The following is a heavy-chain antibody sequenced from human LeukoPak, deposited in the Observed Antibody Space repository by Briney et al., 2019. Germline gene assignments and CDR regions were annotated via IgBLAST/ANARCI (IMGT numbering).Heavy chain of an antibody. CDR1: GYTLTELS. CDR3: ATDPNYYGSGSLDY. Sequence: ASVKVSCKVSGYTLTELSIHWVRQAPGKGLEWMGSFAPEDGETICSQKFQGRVTMTEDTSTDTVYMELSSLSSDDTAVYHCATDPNYYGSGSLDYWGQGTLVNVSS. D-gene: IGHD3-10*01. CDR2: FAPEDGET. J-gene: IGHJ4*02. V-gene: IGHV1-24*01.